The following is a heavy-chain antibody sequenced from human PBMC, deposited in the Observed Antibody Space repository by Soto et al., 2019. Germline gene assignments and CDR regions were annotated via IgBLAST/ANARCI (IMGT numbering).Heavy chain of an antibody. V-gene: IGHV4-39*01. Sequence: SETLSLTCTVSGGSISSSSYYWGWIRQPPGKGLEWIGSIYYSGSTYYNPSLKSRVTISVDTSKNQFSLKLSSVTAADTAVYYCARPFGGYGSGSYYRHYYHGMDVWGQGTTVTVSS. J-gene: IGHJ6*02. CDR1: GGSISSSSYY. CDR3: ARPFGGYGSGSYYRHYYHGMDV. CDR2: IYYSGST. D-gene: IGHD3-10*01.